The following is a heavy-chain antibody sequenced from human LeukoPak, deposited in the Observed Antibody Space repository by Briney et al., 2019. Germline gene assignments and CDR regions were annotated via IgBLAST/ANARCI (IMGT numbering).Heavy chain of an antibody. Sequence: GGSLRLSCAAPVFTVSNNYMSWVRQAPGKGVEWVSVNYSGGSTYYADSVKGRFTISRDNSKNTLYLQMNSLRAEDTAVYYCASAGVGATVYWGQGTLVTVSS. D-gene: IGHD1-26*01. CDR3: ASAGVGATVY. CDR2: NYSGGST. V-gene: IGHV3-66*02. J-gene: IGHJ4*02. CDR1: VFTVSNNY.